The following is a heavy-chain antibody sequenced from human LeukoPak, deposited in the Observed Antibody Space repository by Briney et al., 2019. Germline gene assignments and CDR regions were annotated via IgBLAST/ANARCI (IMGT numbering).Heavy chain of an antibody. CDR2: TNPNSGGT. J-gene: IGHJ4*02. V-gene: IGHV1-2*02. CDR1: AYTFTGYY. Sequence: GASVKVSFKSSAYTFTGYYMHWVRQAPGQGLEWMGCTNPNSGGTNYSQKFQGRVTMTRDTSISTTYMELSRLRSDDTAVYYCARVYSSSSPAPGYWGQGTLVTVSS. CDR3: ARVYSSSSPAPGY. D-gene: IGHD6-6*01.